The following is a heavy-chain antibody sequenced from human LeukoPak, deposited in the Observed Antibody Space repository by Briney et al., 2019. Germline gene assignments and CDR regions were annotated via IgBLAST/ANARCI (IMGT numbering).Heavy chain of an antibody. CDR1: GFTVSSNY. D-gene: IGHD6-6*01. CDR3: AGGIAARPRIFDY. V-gene: IGHV3-66*02. J-gene: IGHJ4*02. CDR2: IYSGGST. Sequence: GGSLRLSCAASGFTVSSNYMSWVRQAPGKGLEWVSVIYSGGSTYYADSVKGRFTISRDNSKNTLYLQMNSLRAEDTAVYCCAGGIAARPRIFDYWGQGTLVTVSS.